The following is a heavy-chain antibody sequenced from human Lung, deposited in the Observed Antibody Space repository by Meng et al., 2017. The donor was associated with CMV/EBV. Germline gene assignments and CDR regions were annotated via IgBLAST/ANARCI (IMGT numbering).Heavy chain of an antibody. CDR3: ARVSGYYYYGMDV. CDR1: GGSISSYY. J-gene: IGHJ6*02. D-gene: IGHD3-3*01. V-gene: IGHV4-59*01. CDR2: IYYSGST. Sequence: SETLSLTCTVSGGSISSYYWSWIRQPPGKGLEWIGYIYYSGSTNYNPSLKSRVTISVDTYKNQFSLKLSSVTAADTAVYYCARVSGYYYYGMDVWGQGTTVTVSS.